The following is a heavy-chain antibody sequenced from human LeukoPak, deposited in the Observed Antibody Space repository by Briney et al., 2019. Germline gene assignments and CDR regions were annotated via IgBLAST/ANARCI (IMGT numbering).Heavy chain of an antibody. V-gene: IGHV3-11*01. J-gene: IGHJ4*02. CDR1: GFTFSDYY. CDR2: ISSSGSTT. Sequence: PGGSLRLSCAASGFTFSDYYMSWIRQAPGKGLEWVSYISSSGSTTYYADSVKGRFTIPRDNAEDSLYLQMNSLRAEDTAVYYCARRHMTTVSNFDYWGQGTLVTVSS. D-gene: IGHD4-17*01. CDR3: ARRHMTTVSNFDY.